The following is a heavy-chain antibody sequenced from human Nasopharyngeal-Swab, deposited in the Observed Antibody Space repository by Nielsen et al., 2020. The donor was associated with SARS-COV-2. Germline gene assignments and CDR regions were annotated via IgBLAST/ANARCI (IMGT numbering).Heavy chain of an antibody. Sequence: GGSLRLSCAASGFTFSSYGMHWARQAPGKGLEWVAVIWYDGSNKYYADSVKGRFTIPRDNSKNPLYLQMNSLRAEDTAVYYCARDRAINWNDGYTDYWGQGTLVTVSS. CDR3: ARDRAINWNDGYTDY. D-gene: IGHD1-20*01. J-gene: IGHJ4*02. V-gene: IGHV3-33*01. CDR1: GFTFSSYG. CDR2: IWYDGSNK.